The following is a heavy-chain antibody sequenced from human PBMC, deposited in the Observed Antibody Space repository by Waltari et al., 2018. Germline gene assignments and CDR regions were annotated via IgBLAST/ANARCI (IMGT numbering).Heavy chain of an antibody. CDR1: GYTFTGYY. CDR3: ASGVAGSGYLDDY. Sequence: QVQLVQSGAEVKKPGASVKVPCKASGYTFTGYYMHWVRQAPGQGLEWMGWTNPNSGGTKDAQKFQGRVTMTRDTSISTAYMELSRLRSDDTAVYYCASGVAGSGYLDDYWGQGTLVTVSS. CDR2: TNPNSGGT. J-gene: IGHJ4*02. D-gene: IGHD3-22*01. V-gene: IGHV1-2*02.